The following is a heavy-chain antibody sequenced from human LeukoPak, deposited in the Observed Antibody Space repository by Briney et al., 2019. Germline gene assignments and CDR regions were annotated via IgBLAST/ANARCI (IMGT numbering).Heavy chain of an antibody. CDR1: GFTFSSYS. CDR3: ARDRTLVVVIPFDY. D-gene: IGHD3-22*01. CDR2: ISSSSSTI. J-gene: IGHJ4*02. V-gene: IGHV3-48*04. Sequence: GGSLRLSCAASGFTFSSYSMNWVRQAPGKGLEWVSYISSSSSTIYYADSVKGRFTISRDNAKNSLYLQMNSLRAEDTAVYYCARDRTLVVVIPFDYWGQGTLVTVAS.